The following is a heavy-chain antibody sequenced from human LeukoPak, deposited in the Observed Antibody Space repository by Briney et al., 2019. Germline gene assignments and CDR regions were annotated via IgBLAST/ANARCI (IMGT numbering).Heavy chain of an antibody. V-gene: IGHV3-11*04. CDR1: GFTFSDYY. Sequence: KPGGSLRLSCEASGFTFSDYYMKWIRQASGEGPEWVSYISSSGTIIYYRDSVKGRFTISRDNAKNSLFLQMNSLRAEDTAVYYCVREFCSGGTCYNDYWGQGTVVTVSS. J-gene: IGHJ4*02. D-gene: IGHD2-15*01. CDR3: VREFCSGGTCYNDY. CDR2: ISSSGTII.